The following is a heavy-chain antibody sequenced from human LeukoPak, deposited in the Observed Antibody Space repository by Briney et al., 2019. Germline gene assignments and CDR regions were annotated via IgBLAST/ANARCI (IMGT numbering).Heavy chain of an antibody. CDR2: FDPEDGAT. D-gene: IGHD1-26*01. V-gene: IGHV1-24*01. CDR3: ATGEGATITFDI. Sequence: APVKVSCKVSGYTLSELSIHWVRQAPGKGLEWVGGFDPEDGATISAQKFQGRVTMTEDTSTDTAYMELSRLRSEDTAVYYCATGEGATITFDIWGQGAMVTVSS. CDR1: GYTLSELS. J-gene: IGHJ3*02.